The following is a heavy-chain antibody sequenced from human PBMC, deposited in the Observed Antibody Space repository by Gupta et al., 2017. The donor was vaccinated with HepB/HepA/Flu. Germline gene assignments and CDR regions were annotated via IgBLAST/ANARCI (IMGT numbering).Heavy chain of an antibody. CDR3: AKGSGCGVVMKIDY. D-gene: IGHD3-3*01. Sequence: EVHLLESGGGLVQAGGSLRLSCAASGFTFSIYGLSWVREAPGKGLEGVSGISGNGDSTHYADSEKGRFTISRDNSKNRLYLEMNSLRVEDTAVYYCAKGSGCGVVMKIDYWGQGTLVTVSS. CDR2: ISGNGDST. J-gene: IGHJ4*02. V-gene: IGHV3-23*01. CDR1: GFTFSIYG.